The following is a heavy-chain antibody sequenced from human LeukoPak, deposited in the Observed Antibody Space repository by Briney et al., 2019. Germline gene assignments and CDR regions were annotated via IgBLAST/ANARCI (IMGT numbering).Heavy chain of an antibody. Sequence: PGGSLRLSCAASGFTFSDYYMSWIRQAPGKGLEWVSYISSSGSTIYYADSAKGRFTISRDNAKNSLYLQMNSLRAEDTAVYYCARDRLRIFGVVTYMFDYWGQGTPVTVSS. CDR3: ARDRLRIFGVVTYMFDY. D-gene: IGHD3-3*01. CDR1: GFTFSDYY. J-gene: IGHJ4*02. V-gene: IGHV3-11*01. CDR2: ISSSGSTI.